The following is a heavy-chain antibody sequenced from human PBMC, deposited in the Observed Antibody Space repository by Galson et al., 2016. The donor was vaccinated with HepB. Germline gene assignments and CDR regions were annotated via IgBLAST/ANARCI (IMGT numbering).Heavy chain of an antibody. D-gene: IGHD4-11*01. Sequence: GYTFTNYGISWVRQAPGQGLEWMGWISINNGYTRYAQKLQGRVTMTTDTSTATAYMELWSLGTDDTAVYYCARDQRTVTTIQQPGFDPWGQGTLVTVSS. V-gene: IGHV1-18*01. CDR1: GYTFTNYG. J-gene: IGHJ5*02. CDR2: ISINNGYT. CDR3: ARDQRTVTTIQQPGFDP.